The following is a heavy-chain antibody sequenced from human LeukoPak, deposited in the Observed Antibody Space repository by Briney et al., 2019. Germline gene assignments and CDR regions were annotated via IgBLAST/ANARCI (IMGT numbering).Heavy chain of an antibody. J-gene: IGHJ4*02. CDR3: ARHESSGDYFNSPRQIDH. CDR2: IYPRDSDT. V-gene: IGHV5-51*01. CDR1: GYTFTSHW. Sequence: GESLKISCKGSGYTFTSHWIGWVRQMPGRGLEWMGTIYPRDSDTRYSPSFRGQVTISADKSTSTIYLQWSSLKASDSAVYYCARHESSGDYFNSPRQIDHWGQGTRVTVSS. D-gene: IGHD2/OR15-2a*01.